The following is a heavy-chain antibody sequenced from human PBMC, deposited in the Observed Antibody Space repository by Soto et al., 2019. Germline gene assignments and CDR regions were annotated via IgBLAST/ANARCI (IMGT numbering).Heavy chain of an antibody. CDR2: ISGRGGNT. V-gene: IGHV3-23*01. D-gene: IGHD4-17*01. J-gene: IGHJ4*02. Sequence: PGGSLRLSCASSGFIFNNYAINWFRQVPGKGLEWVSGISGRGGNTLYADSMKGRLTISRDNSKNTVYLQMTYLRVEDTAIYYCAKPGHSGDYALSFDSWGQGT. CDR3: AKPGHSGDYALSFDS. CDR1: GFIFNNYA.